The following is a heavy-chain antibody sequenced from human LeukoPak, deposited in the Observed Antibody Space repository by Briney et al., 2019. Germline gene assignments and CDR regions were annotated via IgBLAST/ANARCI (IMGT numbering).Heavy chain of an antibody. CDR3: ARNENSGWGYFDY. V-gene: IGHV3-23*01. J-gene: IGHJ4*02. D-gene: IGHD5-12*01. CDR1: RFTFNSYA. CDR2: IGGSNGIT. Sequence: GSLRISCAASRFTFNSYAMSWVRQAPGKGLEWVSVIGGSNGITFYVGSVKGRFTISRDNSKDTLYLQMNSLRAEDTAVYYCARNENSGWGYFDYWGQGTLVTVSS.